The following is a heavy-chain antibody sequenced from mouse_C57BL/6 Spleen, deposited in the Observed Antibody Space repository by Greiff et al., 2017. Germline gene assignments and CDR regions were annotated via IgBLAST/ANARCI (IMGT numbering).Heavy chain of an antibody. CDR2: IDPSDSYT. CDR3: ARVYDGYPGYFDV. V-gene: IGHV1-69*01. CDR1: GYTFTSYW. Sequence: QVQLQQPGAELVMPGASVKLSCKASGYTFTSYWMHWVKQRPGQGLEWIGEIDPSDSYTNYNQKFKGKSTLTVDKSSSTAYMQLSSLTSEDSAVYYCARVYDGYPGYFDVWGTGTTVTVSS. D-gene: IGHD2-3*01. J-gene: IGHJ1*03.